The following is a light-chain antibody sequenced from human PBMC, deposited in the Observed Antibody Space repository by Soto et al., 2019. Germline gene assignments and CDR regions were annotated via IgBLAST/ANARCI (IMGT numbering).Light chain of an antibody. CDR2: EVN. V-gene: IGLV2-8*01. CDR3: SSYAGSNNWV. Sequence: QSALTQPPSASGSPGKSVTISCTGTSSDVGGYNSVSWYQQHPGKAPKLMIYEVNKRPSGVPDRFSGSKSGNTASLTVSGLQAEDEADYYCSSYAGSNNWVFGGGTKVTVL. J-gene: IGLJ2*01. CDR1: SSDVGGYNS.